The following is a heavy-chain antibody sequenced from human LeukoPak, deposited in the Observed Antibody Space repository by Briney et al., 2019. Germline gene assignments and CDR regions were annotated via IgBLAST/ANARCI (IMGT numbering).Heavy chain of an antibody. CDR1: GGSISSSSYY. V-gene: IGHV4-39*07. J-gene: IGHJ4*02. CDR3: ARETDSSGYYYLDY. CDR2: IYYSGST. D-gene: IGHD3-22*01. Sequence: PSETLSLTCTVSGGSISSSSYYWGWIRQPPGKGLEWIGSIYYSGSTNYNPSLKSRVTISVDTSKNQFSLKLSSVTAADTAVYYCARETDSSGYYYLDYWGQGTLVTVSS.